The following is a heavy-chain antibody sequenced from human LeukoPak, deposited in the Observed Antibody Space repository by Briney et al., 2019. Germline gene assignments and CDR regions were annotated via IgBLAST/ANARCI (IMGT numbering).Heavy chain of an antibody. CDR1: GYTLTELS. V-gene: IGHV1-24*01. J-gene: IGHJ1*01. CDR2: FDPEDGET. CDR3: ATGSSRRVWGLFWEPLADECFQH. Sequence: ASVKVSCKGSGYTLTELSMHGVRQPPGKGLEWVGGFDPEDGETIYAQKFQGRVTMTEDTSTDTAYIELSSLRSEDTAVYFCATGSSRRVWGLFWEPLADECFQHWGQGTLVTVSS. D-gene: IGHD3-9*01.